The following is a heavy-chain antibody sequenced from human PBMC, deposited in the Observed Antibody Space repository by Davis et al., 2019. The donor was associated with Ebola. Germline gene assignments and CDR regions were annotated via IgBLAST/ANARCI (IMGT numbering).Heavy chain of an antibody. V-gene: IGHV3-21*04. D-gene: IGHD3-3*01. CDR1: GFTFSSYA. CDR3: AKSGLSFGVVKYHYGMDV. J-gene: IGHJ6*04. Sequence: PGGSLRLSCSASGFTFSSYAMHWVRQAPGKGLEWVSSISSSSVYTYYADSVRGRFTISRDNPKNSLYLQMNSLRAEDTAVYYCAKSGLSFGVVKYHYGMDVWGKGTTVTVSS. CDR2: ISSSSVYT.